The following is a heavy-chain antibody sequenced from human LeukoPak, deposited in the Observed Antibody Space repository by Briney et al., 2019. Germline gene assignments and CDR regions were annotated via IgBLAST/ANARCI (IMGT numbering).Heavy chain of an antibody. Sequence: GGSLRLSCAASGFTSSSYAMHWVRQAPGKGLEWVAVISYDGSNKYYADSVKGRFTISRDNSKNTLYLQMNSLRAEDTAVYYCARTFSSGWYSPTDYWGQGTLVTVSS. J-gene: IGHJ4*02. CDR2: ISYDGSNK. D-gene: IGHD6-19*01. CDR1: GFTSSSYA. CDR3: ARTFSSGWYSPTDY. V-gene: IGHV3-30-3*01.